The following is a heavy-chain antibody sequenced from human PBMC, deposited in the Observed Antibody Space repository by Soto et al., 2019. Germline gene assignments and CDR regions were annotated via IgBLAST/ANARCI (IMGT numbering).Heavy chain of an antibody. CDR1: GFTVSSNY. D-gene: IGHD2-2*01. CDR2: IYSGGST. J-gene: IGHJ3*02. V-gene: IGHV3-66*01. Sequence: GGSLRFSCAASGFTVSSNYMSWVRQAPGKGLEWVSVIYSGGSTYYADSVKGRFTISRDNSKNTLYLQMISLRAEDTAVYYCARERGAGSTHDAFDIWGQGTMVTVSS. CDR3: ARERGAGSTHDAFDI.